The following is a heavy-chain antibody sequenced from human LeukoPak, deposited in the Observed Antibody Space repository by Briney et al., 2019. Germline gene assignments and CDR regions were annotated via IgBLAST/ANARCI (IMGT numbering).Heavy chain of an antibody. V-gene: IGHV4-30-2*01. CDR1: GGSISSGGYS. D-gene: IGHD4-23*01. CDR3: ARVDYGGNSKVVDV. J-gene: IGHJ6*02. CDR2: IYHSGST. Sequence: SETLSLTCAVFGGSISSGGYSWSWIRQPPGKGLEWIGYIYHSGSTYYNPSLKSRVTISVDRSKNQFSLKLSSVTAADTAVYYCARVDYGGNSKVVDVWGQGTTVTVSS.